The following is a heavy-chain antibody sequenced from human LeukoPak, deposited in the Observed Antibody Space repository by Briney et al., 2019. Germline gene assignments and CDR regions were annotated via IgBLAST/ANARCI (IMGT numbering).Heavy chain of an antibody. CDR2: ISTDGGSP. V-gene: IGHV3-64*01. CDR3: ARRSSTSCYDY. Sequence: SGGSLRLSCAASGFTFSSYAMHWVRQAPGKGLEYVSAISTDGGSPYYANSVKGRFTISRDNSKNMLYLQMGSLRTEDMAVYYCARRSSTSCYDYWGQGTLVTVSS. J-gene: IGHJ4*01. CDR1: GFTFSSYA. D-gene: IGHD2-2*01.